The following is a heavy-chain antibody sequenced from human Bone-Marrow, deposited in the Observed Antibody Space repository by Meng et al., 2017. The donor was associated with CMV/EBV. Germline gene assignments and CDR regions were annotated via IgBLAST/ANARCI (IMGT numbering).Heavy chain of an antibody. Sequence: SVTVSCKASGYTFTSYDINWVRQATGQGLEWMGWMNPNSGNTGYAQKFQGRVTITSNTSISTAYMELSSLRSEDTAVYYCARGEPGYGMDVWGQGTTVTVSS. J-gene: IGHJ6*02. D-gene: IGHD1-14*01. V-gene: IGHV1-8*03. CDR1: GYTFTSYD. CDR3: ARGEPGYGMDV. CDR2: MNPNSGNT.